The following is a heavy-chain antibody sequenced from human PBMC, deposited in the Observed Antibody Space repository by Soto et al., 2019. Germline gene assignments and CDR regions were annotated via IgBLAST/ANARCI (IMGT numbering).Heavy chain of an antibody. CDR3: ARGQEGIVATH. J-gene: IGHJ4*02. CDR2: VKDGGST. D-gene: IGHD5-12*01. Sequence: QVQLQQWGAGLLKPSETLSLTCTVNGGSLTGYYWSWIRQPPGKGLEWIGEVKDGGSTNYSPSLRGRASISADTSKNHVSLRLNSVTAADTAVYFCARGQEGIVATHWDQGALVTVSS. CDR1: GGSLTGYY. V-gene: IGHV4-34*01.